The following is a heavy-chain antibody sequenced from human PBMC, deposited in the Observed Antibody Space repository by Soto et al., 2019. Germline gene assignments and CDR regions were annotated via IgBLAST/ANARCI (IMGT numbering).Heavy chain of an antibody. CDR3: ARFNWYFDL. CDR2: IYYSGSP. CDR1: GGSISSYY. Sequence: QVQLQESGPGLVKPSETLSLTCTVSGGSISSYYWSWIRQPPGKGLEWIVYIYYSGSPNYNPSLKSRVTISVDTSKNQFSLKLSSVTAADTAVYYCARFNWYFDLWGRGTLVTVSS. J-gene: IGHJ2*01. V-gene: IGHV4-59*08.